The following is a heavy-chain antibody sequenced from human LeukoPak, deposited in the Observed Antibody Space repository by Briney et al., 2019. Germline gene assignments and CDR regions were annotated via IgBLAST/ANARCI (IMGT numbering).Heavy chain of an antibody. CDR2: FDPEDGET. D-gene: IGHD6-19*01. J-gene: IGHJ6*02. Sequence: GASVKVSCKVSGYTLTELSMHWVRQAPGKGLEWMGGFDPEDGETTYAQKFQGRVTMTEDTSTDTAYMELSSLRSEDTAVYYCATSIAVAGVYYYYGMDVWGQGTTVTVSS. CDR3: ATSIAVAGVYYYYGMDV. CDR1: GYTLTELS. V-gene: IGHV1-24*01.